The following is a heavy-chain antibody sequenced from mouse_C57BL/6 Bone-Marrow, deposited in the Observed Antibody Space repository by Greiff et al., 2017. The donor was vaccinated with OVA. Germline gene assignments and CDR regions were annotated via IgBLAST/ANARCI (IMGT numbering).Heavy chain of an antibody. CDR1: GYSITSGYY. Sequence: ESGPGLVKPSQSLSLTCSVTGYSITSGYYWNWIRQFPGNKLEWMGYISYDGSNHYNPSLKNRISITRDTSKNQFFLKLNSVTTEDTATYYSARNAYYSNYDYYAMDYWGQGTSVTVSS. V-gene: IGHV3-6*01. CDR2: ISYDGSN. J-gene: IGHJ4*01. CDR3: ARNAYYSNYDYYAMDY. D-gene: IGHD2-5*01.